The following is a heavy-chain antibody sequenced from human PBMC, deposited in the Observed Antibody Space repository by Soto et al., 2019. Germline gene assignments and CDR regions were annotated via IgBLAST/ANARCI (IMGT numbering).Heavy chain of an antibody. V-gene: IGHV3-23*01. D-gene: IGHD3-22*01. CDR1: GFTFDDYA. Sequence: PGGSLRLSCAASGFTFDDYAMHWVRQAPGKGLEWVSGISGSGDSTYYADSVKGRFTISRDNSKNTLYLQMNSLRAEDTAVYYCAKLTMIVVVREGDAFDIWGQGTMVTVSS. J-gene: IGHJ3*02. CDR2: ISGSGDST. CDR3: AKLTMIVVVREGDAFDI.